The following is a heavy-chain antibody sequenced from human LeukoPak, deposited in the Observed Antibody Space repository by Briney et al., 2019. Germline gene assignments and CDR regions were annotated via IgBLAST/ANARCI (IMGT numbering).Heavy chain of an antibody. CDR3: AIDLRGGRAFDY. V-gene: IGHV4-39*07. Sequence: PSETLSLTCTVSGGSISSSSYYWGWIRQPPGKGLEWIGSIYYSGSTYYNPSLKSRVTISVDTSKNQFSLKLSSVTAADTAVYYCAIDLRGGRAFDYLGQGTLVTVSS. CDR1: GGSISSSSYY. CDR2: IYYSGST. D-gene: IGHD6-25*01. J-gene: IGHJ4*02.